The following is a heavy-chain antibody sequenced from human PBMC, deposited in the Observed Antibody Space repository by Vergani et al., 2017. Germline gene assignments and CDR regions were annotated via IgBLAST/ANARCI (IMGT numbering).Heavy chain of an antibody. D-gene: IGHD2-15*01. CDR2: IKSDGRT. CDR1: GFPLSNAW. CDR3: TRSECSGTTCYGHYFDL. V-gene: IGHV3-66*02. Sequence: EVQLVESGGGLVQPGGSLRLSCAASGFPLSNAWIHWVRQGPGKGLEWVSVIKSDGRTSYAESVRCRFTISRDTSRNAVYLQMNILRVEDTGVYYCTRSECSGTTCYGHYFDLWGHGILVTVSS. J-gene: IGHJ4*01.